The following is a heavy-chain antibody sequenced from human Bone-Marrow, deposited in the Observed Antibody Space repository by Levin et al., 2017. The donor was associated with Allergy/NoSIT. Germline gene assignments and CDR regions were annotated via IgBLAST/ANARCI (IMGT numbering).Heavy chain of an antibody. D-gene: IGHD2-21*02. CDR1: GGSFSGYY. Sequence: SQTLSLTCAVYGGSFSGYYWSWIRQPPGKGLEWIGEINHSGSTNYNPSLKSRVTISVDTSKNQFSLKLSSVTAADAAVYYCASGGGVVVTATRYYYYYGMDGWGQGTTVTVSS. CDR3: ASGGGVVVTATRYYYYYGMDG. V-gene: IGHV4-34*01. CDR2: INHSGST. J-gene: IGHJ6*02.